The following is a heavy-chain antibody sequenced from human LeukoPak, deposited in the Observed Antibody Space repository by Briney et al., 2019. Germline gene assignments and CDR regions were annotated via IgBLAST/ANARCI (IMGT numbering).Heavy chain of an antibody. D-gene: IGHD3-22*01. CDR1: GGTFSSYA. CDR2: IIPFLGMP. J-gene: IGHJ6*02. Sequence: ASVKVSCKASGGTFSSYAVNWVRQAPGQGLEWVGGIIPFLGMPNHAQKFQGRVTITADKSTSTAYVELSSLRSDDTAVYYCARGHSYYYESSGYYHYYYGMDVWGQGTTVTVSS. V-gene: IGHV1-69*10. CDR3: ARGHSYYYESSGYYHYYYGMDV.